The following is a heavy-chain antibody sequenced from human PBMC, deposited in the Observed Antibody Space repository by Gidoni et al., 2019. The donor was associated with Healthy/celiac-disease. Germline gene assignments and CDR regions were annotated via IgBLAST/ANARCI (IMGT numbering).Heavy chain of an antibody. CDR3: ARRAAAGIGAFDI. V-gene: IGHV4-31*03. CDR1: GGSISSGGYY. D-gene: IGHD6-13*01. J-gene: IGHJ3*02. Sequence: QVQLQESGPGLVKPSQTLSLTCTVSGGSISSGGYYWGWIRQHPGKGLEWIGYIYYSGSTYYNPSLKSRVTISVDTSKNQFSLKLSSVTAADTAVYYCARRAAAGIGAFDIWGQGTMVTVSS. CDR2: IYYSGST.